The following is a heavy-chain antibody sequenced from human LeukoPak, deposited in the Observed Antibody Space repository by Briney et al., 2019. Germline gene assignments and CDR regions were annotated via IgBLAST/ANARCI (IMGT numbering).Heavy chain of an antibody. CDR2: IQQDGSGK. D-gene: IGHD4-23*01. V-gene: IGHV3-7*01. CDR3: ARDPDYGGSGFFGDS. CDR1: GFTFSSYW. J-gene: IGHJ4*02. Sequence: PGGSLRLSCAASGFTFSSYWMTWVRQAPGKGLEWVANIQQDGSGKYYVASVKGRFTISRDNAKNSLYLQMNSLRAEDTAVYYCARDPDYGGSGFFGDSWGQGTLVTVSS.